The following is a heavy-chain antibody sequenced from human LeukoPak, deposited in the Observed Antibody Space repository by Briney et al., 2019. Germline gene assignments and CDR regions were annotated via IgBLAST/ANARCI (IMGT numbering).Heavy chain of an antibody. CDR1: GGSISSYY. CDR3: ARGRYVDTADDY. Sequence: SETLSLTCTVSGGSISSYYWSWIRQPPGKGLEWIGYIYYSGSTNYNPSPKSRVTISVDTSKNQFSLKLSSVTAADTAVYYCARGRYVDTADDYWGQGTLVTVSS. J-gene: IGHJ4*02. CDR2: IYYSGST. D-gene: IGHD5-18*01. V-gene: IGHV4-59*01.